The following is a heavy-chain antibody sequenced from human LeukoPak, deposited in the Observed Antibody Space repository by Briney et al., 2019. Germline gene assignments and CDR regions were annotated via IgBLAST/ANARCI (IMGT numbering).Heavy chain of an antibody. CDR3: ARGTVTTVGNY. J-gene: IGHJ4*02. CDR2: INAGNGNT. CDR1: GYTFTSCA. Sequence: ASVKVSCKASGYTFTSCAMHWVRQAPGQRLEWMGWINAGNGNTKYSQKFQGRVTITRDTSASTAYMELSSLRSEDTAVYYCARGTVTTVGNYWGQGTLVTVSS. D-gene: IGHD4-17*01. V-gene: IGHV1-3*01.